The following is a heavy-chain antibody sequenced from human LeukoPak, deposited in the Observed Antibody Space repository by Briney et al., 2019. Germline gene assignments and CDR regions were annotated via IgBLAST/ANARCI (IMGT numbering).Heavy chain of an antibody. D-gene: IGHD6-13*01. Sequence: PGRSLRLSCAASGFTFSSYGMHWVRQAPGKGLEWVAVISYDGSNKYYADSVKGRFTIFRDNSKNTLYLQMNSPRAEDTAVYYCAKIGSIAAAGTPSFDYWGQGTLVTVSS. J-gene: IGHJ4*02. CDR1: GFTFSSYG. CDR2: ISYDGSNK. V-gene: IGHV3-30*18. CDR3: AKIGSIAAAGTPSFDY.